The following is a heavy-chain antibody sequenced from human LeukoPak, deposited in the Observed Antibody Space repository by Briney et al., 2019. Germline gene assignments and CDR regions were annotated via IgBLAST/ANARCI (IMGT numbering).Heavy chain of an antibody. J-gene: IGHJ3*02. CDR3: ARDPQSLDAFDI. CDR1: GGSISSSSYY. V-gene: IGHV4-39*07. Sequence: PSETLSLTCTVSGGSISSSSYYWGCIRQPPGKGLEWIGSIYCSGSTYYNPSLKSRVTISVDMSKNQFSLKLSYVTAADTAVYYCARDPQSLDAFDIWGQGTMVTVSS. CDR2: IYCSGST.